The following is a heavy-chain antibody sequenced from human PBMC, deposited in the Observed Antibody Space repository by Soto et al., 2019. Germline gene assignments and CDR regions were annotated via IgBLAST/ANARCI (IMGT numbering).Heavy chain of an antibody. Sequence: ASVKVSCKASGYTFTGYYMHWVRQAPGQGLEWMGWINPNSGGTNYAQKFQGWVTMTRDTSISTAYMELSRLRSDDTAVYYCAGAPLIYRGDYYYGMDVWGQGTTVTVSS. D-gene: IGHD1-26*01. J-gene: IGHJ6*02. CDR2: INPNSGGT. CDR1: GYTFTGYY. V-gene: IGHV1-2*04. CDR3: AGAPLIYRGDYYYGMDV.